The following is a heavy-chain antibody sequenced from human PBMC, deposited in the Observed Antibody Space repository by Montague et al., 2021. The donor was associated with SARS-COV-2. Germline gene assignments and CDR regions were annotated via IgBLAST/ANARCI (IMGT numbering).Heavy chain of an antibody. D-gene: IGHD1-14*01. V-gene: IGHV3-11*03. Sequence: SLRLSCAASGFTFSDYYMSWLRQAPGKGMEWASYISGRGSYTDYADSVKGRFTISRDNARKSLYLEMNSLRAEDTAVYYCARLVGVESNRRDYFNYWGQGTLVTVSS. CDR3: ARLVGVESNRRDYFNY. J-gene: IGHJ4*02. CDR2: ISGRGSYT. CDR1: GFTFSDYY.